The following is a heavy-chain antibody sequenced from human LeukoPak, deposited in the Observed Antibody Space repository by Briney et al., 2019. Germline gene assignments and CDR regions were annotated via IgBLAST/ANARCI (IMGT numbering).Heavy chain of an antibody. CDR2: IYYSGST. CDR1: GGSISSSSYY. CDR3: ARIVVVPAAHYMDV. V-gene: IGHV4-39*07. D-gene: IGHD2-2*01. Sequence: SETLSLTCTVSGGSISSSSYYWGWIRQPPGKGLEWIGSIYYSGSTYYNPSLKSRVTISVDTSKNQFSLKLSSVTAADTAVYYCARIVVVPAAHYMDVWGKGTTVTVSS. J-gene: IGHJ6*03.